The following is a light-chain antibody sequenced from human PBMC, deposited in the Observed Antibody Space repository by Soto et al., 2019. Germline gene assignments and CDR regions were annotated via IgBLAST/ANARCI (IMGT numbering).Light chain of an antibody. CDR2: GNS. CDR1: SSNIGAGYD. Sequence: QSVLTQPPSVSGAPGQRVTICCTGSSSNIGAGYDVHWYQQLPGTAPKLLIYGNSNRPSGVPDRFSGSKSGTSASLVITGLQAEDEADYYCQSYDSSLSGRRVVFGEGTKLTVL. J-gene: IGLJ2*01. CDR3: QSYDSSLSGRRVV. V-gene: IGLV1-40*01.